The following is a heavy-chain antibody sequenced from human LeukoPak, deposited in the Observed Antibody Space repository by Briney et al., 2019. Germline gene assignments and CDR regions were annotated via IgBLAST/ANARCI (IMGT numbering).Heavy chain of an antibody. V-gene: IGHV4-4*02. J-gene: IGHJ4*02. CDR1: GGSITTSHW. Sequence: SETLSLTCTISGGSITTSHWWGWVRQPPGKGLEWIGEIFHGGNANSNLSLKSRVTMSVDKSKNQFSLNLSSVTATDTATYFCARNGHYSADYWGQGTLVTVSS. CDR2: IFHGGNA. D-gene: IGHD4-17*01. CDR3: ARNGHYSADY.